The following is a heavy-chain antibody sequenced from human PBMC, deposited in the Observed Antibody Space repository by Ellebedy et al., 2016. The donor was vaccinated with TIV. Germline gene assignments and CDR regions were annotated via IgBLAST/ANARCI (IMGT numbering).Heavy chain of an antibody. D-gene: IGHD6-19*01. Sequence: GESLKISCAASGFTVSSNYVSWVRQAPGKGLEWVSVTHSGGNTYYADSVKGRFTISRDNSKNTLYLQMNSLRAEDTAVYYCARKRGGLGWYYFDYWGQGTLVTVSS. CDR1: GFTVSSNY. CDR3: ARKRGGLGWYYFDY. J-gene: IGHJ4*02. V-gene: IGHV3-53*01. CDR2: THSGGNT.